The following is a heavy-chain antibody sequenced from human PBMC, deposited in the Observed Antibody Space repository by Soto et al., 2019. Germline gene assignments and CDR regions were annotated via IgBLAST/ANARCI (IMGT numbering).Heavy chain of an antibody. CDR1: ESTVERDW. J-gene: IGHJ4*02. CDR2: TNQDGGEN. V-gene: IGHV3-7*04. Sequence: EVHLVESGGGSVQPGGSLGLSFGSFESTVERDWRNWARRAPGKGLEGLAHTNQDGGENYYVDSVKGRFTISRDNAKNSLFLQMNSLRAGDTAVYYCSGGVGDAFWGQGTLVTVSS. CDR3: SGGVGDAF. D-gene: IGHD1-26*01.